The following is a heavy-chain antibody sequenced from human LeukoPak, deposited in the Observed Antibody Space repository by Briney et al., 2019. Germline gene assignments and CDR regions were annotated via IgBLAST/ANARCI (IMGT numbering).Heavy chain of an antibody. V-gene: IGHV4-39*01. Sequence: PSGTLSLTCTVSGGSISSSSYYWGWIRQPPGKGLEWIGSISYSGTTYYNPSLKSRVTISVDTSKNQFSLKLTSVTAADTAVYYCAANSADYNTLGSSYKVWGQGTLVTVSS. CDR2: ISYSGTT. J-gene: IGHJ4*02. D-gene: IGHD3-10*01. CDR3: AANSADYNTLGSSYKV. CDR1: GGSISSSSYY.